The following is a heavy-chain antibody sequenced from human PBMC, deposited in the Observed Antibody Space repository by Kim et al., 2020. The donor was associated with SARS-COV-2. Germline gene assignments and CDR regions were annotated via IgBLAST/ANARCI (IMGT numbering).Heavy chain of an antibody. J-gene: IGHJ3*02. CDR3: ARGGSSWRDDAFDI. Sequence: ADSGKGRFTISKDNSKNTLYRQRNSRRAEDTAVYYCARGGSSWRDDAFDIWGQGTMVTVSS. D-gene: IGHD6-13*01. V-gene: IGHV3-23*01.